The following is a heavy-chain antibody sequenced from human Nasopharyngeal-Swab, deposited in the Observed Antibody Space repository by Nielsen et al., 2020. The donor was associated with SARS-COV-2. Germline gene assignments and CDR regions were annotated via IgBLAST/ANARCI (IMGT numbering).Heavy chain of an antibody. V-gene: IGHV4-34*01. CDR2: INHSGST. D-gene: IGHD2-2*01. CDR1: GGSFSGYY. J-gene: IGHJ6*03. Sequence: SETLSLPCAVYGGSFSGYYWSWIRQPPGKGLEWIGEINHSGSTNYNPSLKSRVTISVDTAKNQFSLKLSSVTAADTAVYYCARARGTGYCSRTSCLYYMDVWGKGPRSPSP. CDR3: ARARGTGYCSRTSCLYYMDV.